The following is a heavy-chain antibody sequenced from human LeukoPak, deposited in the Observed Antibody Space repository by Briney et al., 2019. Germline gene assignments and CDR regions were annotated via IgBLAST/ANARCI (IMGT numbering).Heavy chain of an antibody. J-gene: IGHJ4*02. CDR1: GGSISSSSYY. CDR2: IYYSGST. D-gene: IGHD5-18*01. V-gene: IGHV4-39*01. Sequence: SETLSLTCTVSGGSISSSSYYWGWIRQPPGKGLEWIGSIYYSGSTYYNPSLKSRVTISVDTSKNQFSLKLSSVTAADTAVYYCARQGYSYGYSIFGYWGQGTLVTVSS. CDR3: ARQGYSYGYSIFGY.